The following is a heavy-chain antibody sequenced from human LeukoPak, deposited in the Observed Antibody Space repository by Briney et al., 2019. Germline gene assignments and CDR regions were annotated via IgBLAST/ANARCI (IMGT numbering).Heavy chain of an antibody. J-gene: IGHJ6*02. D-gene: IGHD6-13*01. Sequence: GGSLRLTCAASEFTFTDYYMTWIRQAPGKGLEWVSYISSSGNTIYYADSVKGRFTISRDNAKNSLYLQMNSLRAEDTAVCYCASITADGYGMDVWGQGTTVTVSS. CDR3: ASITADGYGMDV. V-gene: IGHV3-11*01. CDR2: ISSSGNTI. CDR1: EFTFTDYY.